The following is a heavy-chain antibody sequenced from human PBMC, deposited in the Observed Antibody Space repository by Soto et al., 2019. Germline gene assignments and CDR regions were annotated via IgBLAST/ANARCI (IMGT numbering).Heavy chain of an antibody. CDR1: GGSISSGDYY. Sequence: SETLSLTCTVSGGSISSGDYYWSWIRQPPGKGLEWIGYIYYSGSTYYNPSLKSRVTISVDTSKNQFSLKLSSVTAADTAVYYCARDWADYYDSSEPSWGQGTLVTVSS. V-gene: IGHV4-30-4*01. CDR2: IYYSGST. J-gene: IGHJ5*02. D-gene: IGHD3-22*01. CDR3: ARDWADYYDSSEPS.